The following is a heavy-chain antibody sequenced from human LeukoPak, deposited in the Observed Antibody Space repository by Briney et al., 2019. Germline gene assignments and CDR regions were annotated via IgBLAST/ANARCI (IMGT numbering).Heavy chain of an antibody. Sequence: GGSLRLSCVASGFSFSTYSMNWVRLAPGKGLEWVSAITAGGDGTYYADSVKGRFTISRDNLKNMVFLQMNSLRAEDTAIYYCAKSHASIWNVYDYWGQGTLVTVSS. D-gene: IGHD1-1*01. CDR1: GFSFSTYS. V-gene: IGHV3-23*01. CDR2: ITAGGDGT. CDR3: AKSHASIWNVYDY. J-gene: IGHJ4*02.